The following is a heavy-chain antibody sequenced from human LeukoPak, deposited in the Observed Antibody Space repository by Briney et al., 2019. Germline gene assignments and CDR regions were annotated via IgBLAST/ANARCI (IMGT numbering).Heavy chain of an antibody. D-gene: IGHD3-9*01. Sequence: GGSLRLSCAASGYTFSNYAMSWVRQAPGEGLEWVSAITGSGGNTYYADSVKGRFTISRDNSKNTVFLQMNSLRAEDTAVYYCAKWGDYDVLTGYYVSDYWGQGTLVTVSS. V-gene: IGHV3-23*01. J-gene: IGHJ4*02. CDR3: AKWGDYDVLTGYYVSDY. CDR1: GYTFSNYA. CDR2: ITGSGGNT.